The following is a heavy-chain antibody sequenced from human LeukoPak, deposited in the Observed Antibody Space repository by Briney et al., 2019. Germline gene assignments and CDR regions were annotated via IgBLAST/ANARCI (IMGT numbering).Heavy chain of an antibody. V-gene: IGHV3-21*01. Sequence: GGSLRLSCAASGFTFSRYSMNWVRQAPGKGLERVASISSTSTFIYSADSVKGRFTISRDTAKNSLFLQMNSLRAEDTAIYYCARDYFDSSDYPQTYYYYYMDVWGKGTTVTVSS. CDR2: ISSTSTFI. CDR1: GFTFSRYS. D-gene: IGHD3-22*01. CDR3: ARDYFDSSDYPQTYYYYYMDV. J-gene: IGHJ6*03.